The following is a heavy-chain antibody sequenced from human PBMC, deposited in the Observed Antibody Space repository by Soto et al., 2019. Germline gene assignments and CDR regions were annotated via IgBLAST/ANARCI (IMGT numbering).Heavy chain of an antibody. D-gene: IGHD3-16*02. CDR2: INAGNGNT. Sequence: ASVKVSCKASGYTFTSYAMHWVRQAPGQRLEWMGWINAGNGNTKYSQKFQGRVTITRDTSASTAYMELSSLRSEDTAVYYCARVQLYDYIWGSYRSRYYFDYWGQGTLVTVSS. CDR1: GYTFTSYA. CDR3: ARVQLYDYIWGSYRSRYYFDY. J-gene: IGHJ4*02. V-gene: IGHV1-3*01.